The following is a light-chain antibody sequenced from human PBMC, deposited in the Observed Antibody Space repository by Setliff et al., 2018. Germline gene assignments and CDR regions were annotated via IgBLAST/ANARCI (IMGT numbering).Light chain of an antibody. V-gene: IGLV1-47*01. CDR1: TSNIGKNF. CDR3: ATWDDSLSAYV. Sequence: QSVLTQPPSASGTPGQSVTISCSGSTSNIGKNFVYWYQQVPGTVPKPLIYRNNQRPSGVSDRFSGSKSGTSASLAISGLRSEDGADYYCATWDDSLSAYVFGTGTKVTVL. J-gene: IGLJ1*01. CDR2: RNN.